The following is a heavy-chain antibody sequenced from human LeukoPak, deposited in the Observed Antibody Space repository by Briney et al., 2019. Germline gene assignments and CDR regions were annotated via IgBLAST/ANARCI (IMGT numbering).Heavy chain of an antibody. Sequence: GSLRLSCETSGFTFSSYWMSWVRQPPGKGLEWIGEINHSGSTNYNPSLESRVTISVDTSKNQFSLKLSSVTAADTAVYYCARTSSWYLDFWFDPWGQGTLVTVSS. CDR3: ARTSSWYLDFWFDP. J-gene: IGHJ5*02. CDR1: GFTFSSYW. D-gene: IGHD6-13*01. V-gene: IGHV4-34*01. CDR2: INHSGST.